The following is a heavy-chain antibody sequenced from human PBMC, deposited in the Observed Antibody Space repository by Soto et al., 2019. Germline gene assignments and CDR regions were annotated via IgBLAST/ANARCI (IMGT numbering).Heavy chain of an antibody. V-gene: IGHV3-30*18. J-gene: IGHJ4*02. CDR3: AKDPGKVWQQLVRDY. CDR1: GFTFSSYG. CDR2: ISYDGSNK. D-gene: IGHD6-13*01. Sequence: GGSLRLSCAASGFTFSSYGMHWVRQAPGKGLEWVAVISYDGSNKYYADSVKGRFTISRDNSKNTLYLQMNSLRAEDTAVYYCAKDPGKVWQQLVRDYWGQGTLVTVSS.